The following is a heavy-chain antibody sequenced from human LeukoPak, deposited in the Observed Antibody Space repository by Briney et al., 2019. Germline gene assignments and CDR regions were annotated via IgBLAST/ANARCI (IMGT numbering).Heavy chain of an antibody. CDR3: ASTRPYYYDSSGYGAFDI. V-gene: IGHV4-31*03. J-gene: IGHJ3*02. D-gene: IGHD3-22*01. CDR1: GGSISSGGYY. Sequence: PSETLSLTCTVSGGSISSGGYYWSWIRQHPGKGLEWIGYIYYSGSTYYNPSFKSRVTISVDTSKSQFSLKLSSVTAADTAVYYCASTRPYYYDSSGYGAFDIWGQGTMVTVSS. CDR2: IYYSGST.